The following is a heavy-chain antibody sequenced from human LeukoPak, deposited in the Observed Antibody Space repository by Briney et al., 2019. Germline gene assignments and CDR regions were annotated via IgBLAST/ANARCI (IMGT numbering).Heavy chain of an antibody. J-gene: IGHJ6*03. V-gene: IGHV3-23*01. CDR1: GFTFSSYA. D-gene: IGHD6-6*01. Sequence: PGGSLRLSCAASGFTFSSYAMSWVRQAPGKGREWVSAISGSGGSTYYADSVKGRFPISRANSKNTLYLQMNSLRAEDTAVYYYTSSSSRGICYYYYYMDVWGKGTTVTVSS. CDR3: TSSSSRGICYYYYYMDV. CDR2: ISGSGGST.